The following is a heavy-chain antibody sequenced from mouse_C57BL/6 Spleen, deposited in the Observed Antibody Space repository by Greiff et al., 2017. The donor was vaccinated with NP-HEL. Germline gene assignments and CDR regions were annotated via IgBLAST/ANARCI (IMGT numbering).Heavy chain of an antibody. D-gene: IGHD2-5*01. J-gene: IGHJ2*01. CDR1: GFNIKDDY. V-gene: IGHV14-4*01. Sequence: VQLQQSGAELVRPGASVKLSCTASGFNIKDDYMHWVKQRPEQGLEWIGWIDPENGDTEYASKFQGKATITADTSSNTAYLQLSSLTSEDTAVYYCTTGSYYSNYVDFDYWGQGTTLTVSS. CDR2: IDPENGDT. CDR3: TTGSYYSNYVDFDY.